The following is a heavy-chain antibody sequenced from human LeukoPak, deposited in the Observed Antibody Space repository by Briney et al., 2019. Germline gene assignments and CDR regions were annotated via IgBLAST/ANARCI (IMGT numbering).Heavy chain of an antibody. CDR2: INHSGST. D-gene: IGHD1-26*01. Sequence: SETLSLTCAVYGGSFSGYYWSWIRQPPGKGLEWIGEINHSGSTNYNPSLKSRVTISVDTSKNQFSLKLSSVTAADTAVYYCARARALGIRRRAFDIWGQGTMVTVSS. CDR1: GGSFSGYY. J-gene: IGHJ3*02. V-gene: IGHV4-34*01. CDR3: ARARALGIRRRAFDI.